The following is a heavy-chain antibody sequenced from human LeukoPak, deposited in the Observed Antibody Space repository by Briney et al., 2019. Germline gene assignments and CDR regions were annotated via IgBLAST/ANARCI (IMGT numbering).Heavy chain of an antibody. V-gene: IGHV2-5*02. CDR1: GFSLSTSGVG. J-gene: IGHJ4*02. D-gene: IGHD4-17*01. CDR2: IYWDDDK. CDR3: ARRGDYRNYFDY. Sequence: SGPTLVKPTQTLTLTCTFSGFSLSTSGVGVGWIRQPPGKAPEWLAVIYWDDDKRFSPSLKTRLTITKDTPKNRVVLTMTNMDPVDTATYYCARRGDYRNYFDYWGQGTLVTVSS.